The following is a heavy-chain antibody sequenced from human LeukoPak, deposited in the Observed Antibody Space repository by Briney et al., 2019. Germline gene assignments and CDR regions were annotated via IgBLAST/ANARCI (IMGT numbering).Heavy chain of an antibody. CDR1: GYTFTDYY. J-gene: IGHJ3*02. CDR2: INPNSGGT. CDR3: ARGRYYDILTGPIGPAFDI. V-gene: IGHV1-2*04. D-gene: IGHD3-9*01. Sequence: ASVKVSCKAYGYTFTDYYMHWVRQAPGQGLEWMGWINPNSGGTNYAQKFQGWVTMTRDTSISTAYMELSRLRSDDTAVYYCARGRYYDILTGPIGPAFDIWGQGTMVTVSS.